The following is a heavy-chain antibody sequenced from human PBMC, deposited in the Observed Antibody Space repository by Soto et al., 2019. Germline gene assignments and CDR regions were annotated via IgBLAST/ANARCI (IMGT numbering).Heavy chain of an antibody. V-gene: IGHV1-69*01. Sequence: QVQLVQSGAEVKKPGSSVKVSCKASGGTFSSYAISWVRQAPGQGHEWMGGIIPIFGTANYAQKFQGRVTITADESASTAYMELSSLRSEAPAVYYCARSGAYYDFWSGHPNFDYWGQGTLVTVSS. CDR1: GGTFSSYA. CDR3: ARSGAYYDFWSGHPNFDY. CDR2: IIPIFGTA. J-gene: IGHJ4*02. D-gene: IGHD3-3*01.